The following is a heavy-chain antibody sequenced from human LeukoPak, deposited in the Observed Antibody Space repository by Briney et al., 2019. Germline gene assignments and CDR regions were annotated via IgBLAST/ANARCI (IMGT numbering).Heavy chain of an antibody. CDR1: GFRVSHYL. CDR2: INPDNGGT. V-gene: IGHV1-2*02. J-gene: IGHJ4*02. CDR3: ARGLFGTTWFDF. D-gene: IGHD1-1*01. Sequence: ASVKVSCKASGFRVSHYLIHWIRQAPGQGPQYMGWINPDNGGTHYSQHFQVRVTMTRDTSVSTVYMELTSLSSDDTAVYFCARGLFGTTWFDFWGQGTLVTVSS.